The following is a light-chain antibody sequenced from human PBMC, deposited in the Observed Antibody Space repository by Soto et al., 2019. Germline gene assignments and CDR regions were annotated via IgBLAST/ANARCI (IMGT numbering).Light chain of an antibody. CDR3: QQYGSSPLT. CDR2: RAS. CDR1: QSVSSND. Sequence: DIVLWQSRGTLDVCPGGTGTSSCSASQSVSSNDLAWYQQKPGQTPKVLIYRASTRATGIPDRFSGSGSGTDSTITITRLEAADFAVYYCQQYGSSPLTVGEGTKVEIK. V-gene: IGKV3-20*01. J-gene: IGKJ4*01.